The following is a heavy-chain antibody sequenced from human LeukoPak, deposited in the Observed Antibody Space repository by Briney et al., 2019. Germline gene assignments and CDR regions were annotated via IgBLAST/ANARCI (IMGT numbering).Heavy chain of an antibody. J-gene: IGHJ4*02. CDR1: GFTFSSYA. CDR3: ANDGELGRYYGSPFDS. CDR2: ISGSGDST. Sequence: GGSLRLSCAASGFTFSSYAMSWVRQAPGMGLEWVSAISGSGDSTYYVDSGKGRFIMSRDNSKNTLYLHMNSLRAEGTAVYYCANDGELGRYYGSPFDSWGQGTLVTVSS. V-gene: IGHV3-23*01. D-gene: IGHD1-26*01.